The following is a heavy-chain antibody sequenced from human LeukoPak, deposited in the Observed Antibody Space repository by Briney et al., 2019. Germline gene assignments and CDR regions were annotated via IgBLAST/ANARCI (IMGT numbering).Heavy chain of an antibody. CDR3: AKEGFSGSFYFDY. CDR2: ISGSGGST. CDR1: GFTFSSYA. V-gene: IGHV3-23*01. J-gene: IGHJ4*02. Sequence: GGSLRLSCAASGFTFSSYAMSWVRQAPGKGLEWVSAISGSGGSTYYADSVKGRFTISRGTSKNTLYLQMNSLRAEDTAVYYCAKEGFSGSFYFDYWGQGTLVTVSS. D-gene: IGHD1-26*01.